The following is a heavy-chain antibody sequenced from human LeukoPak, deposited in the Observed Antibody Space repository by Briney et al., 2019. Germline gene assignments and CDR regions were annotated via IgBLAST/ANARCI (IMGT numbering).Heavy chain of an antibody. V-gene: IGHV4-31*03. D-gene: IGHD3-22*01. CDR2: IYYSGIT. CDR1: GGSINSGGYY. Sequence: SETLSLPFPVSGGSINSGGYYWNWIRQHPGKGLEWIGYIYYSGITYYNPSLKSRLTISVDTSKNQFSLKLSSVTAADTAVYYCVRGVRDSTAYYHFDYWGQGTLVTVSS. J-gene: IGHJ4*02. CDR3: VRGVRDSTAYYHFDY.